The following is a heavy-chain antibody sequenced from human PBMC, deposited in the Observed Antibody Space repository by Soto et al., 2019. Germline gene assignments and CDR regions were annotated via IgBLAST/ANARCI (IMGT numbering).Heavy chain of an antibody. J-gene: IGHJ6*04. V-gene: IGHV1-69*13. CDR1: GGTFSSYA. CDR3: ARGAVVTPGYYYGMDV. Sequence: SVKVSCKASGGTFSSYAISWVRQAPGQGLEWMGGIIPIFGTANYAQKFQGRVTITADESTSTAYMELSSLRSEDTAVYYCARGAVVTPGYYYGMDVRGKGTTVTVSS. CDR2: IIPIFGTA. D-gene: IGHD2-21*02.